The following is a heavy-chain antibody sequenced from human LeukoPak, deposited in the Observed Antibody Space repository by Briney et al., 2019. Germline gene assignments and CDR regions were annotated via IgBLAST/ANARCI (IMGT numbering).Heavy chain of an antibody. Sequence: PGGSLRLSCAASGFTFSSYAMSWVRQAPGKGLEWVSAISGSGGSTYYADSVKGRFTISRDNSKNTLYLQMNSLRAEDTAVYYCAKVLGYCSSTSCHSLDIWGQGTMVTVSS. CDR2: ISGSGGST. CDR3: AKVLGYCSSTSCHSLDI. CDR1: GFTFSSYA. D-gene: IGHD2-2*03. V-gene: IGHV3-23*01. J-gene: IGHJ3*02.